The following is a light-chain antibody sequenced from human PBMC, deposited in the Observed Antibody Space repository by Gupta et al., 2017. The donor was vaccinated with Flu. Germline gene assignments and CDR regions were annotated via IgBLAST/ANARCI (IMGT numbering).Light chain of an antibody. J-gene: IGLJ3*02. CDR2: EDN. V-gene: IGLV6-57*01. CDR3: QSYDSSNVGWV. Sequence: FMLTQPHSVSESPGKPVTISCTRSSGSIASNYVQWYQQRPGISPTAVIYEDNQRPSGVPARFSGSIDSTSHPAPLTISGLKTEDEADYSCQSYDSSNVGWVFGGGTKLTVL. CDR1: SGSIASNY.